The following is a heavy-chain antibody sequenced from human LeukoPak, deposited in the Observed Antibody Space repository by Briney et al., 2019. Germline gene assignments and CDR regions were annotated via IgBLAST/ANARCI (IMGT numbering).Heavy chain of an antibody. CDR2: TSWNSGSM. D-gene: IGHD3-10*01. CDR3: AKDGSSGYGPGSLRTYNWFDP. V-gene: IGHV3-9*01. Sequence: GRSLRLSCAASGFIFDGYAMHWLRQAPGEGLEGVSGTSWNSGSMGYADSVKGRFTISRDNAKNSLYLQMNSLRAEDTALYYCAKDGSSGYGPGSLRTYNWFDPWGQGTLVTVSS. J-gene: IGHJ5*02. CDR1: GFIFDGYA.